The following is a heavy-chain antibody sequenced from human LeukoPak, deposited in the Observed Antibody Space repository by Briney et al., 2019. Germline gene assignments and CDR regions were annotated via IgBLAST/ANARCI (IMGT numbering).Heavy chain of an antibody. J-gene: IGHJ6*02. D-gene: IGHD6-19*01. CDR2: IIPIFGTA. CDR3: ARATFMDPPSSSGWSYYYYYGMDV. CDR1: GGTFSSYA. V-gene: IGHV1-69*13. Sequence: SVKVSCKASGGTFSSYAISWVRHAPGQRLVWMGEIIPIFGTANYAQKFQGRVTITADESTSTAYMELSSLRSEDTAVYYCARATFMDPPSSSGWSYYYYYGMDVWGQGTTVTVSS.